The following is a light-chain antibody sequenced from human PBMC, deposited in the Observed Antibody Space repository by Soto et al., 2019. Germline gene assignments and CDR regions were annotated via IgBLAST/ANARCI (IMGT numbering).Light chain of an antibody. V-gene: IGKV1-39*01. CDR1: QSISGY. Sequence: DIQMTQSPSSLSGSAGDRVTITCRASQSISGYLNWYPQKPGKAPKVLMYGTSILQTGVSSRFSGSGSGTDFTLTINSLQPEDFATYYCQQSYSTPWTFGQGTKVEIK. CDR3: QQSYSTPWT. J-gene: IGKJ1*01. CDR2: GTS.